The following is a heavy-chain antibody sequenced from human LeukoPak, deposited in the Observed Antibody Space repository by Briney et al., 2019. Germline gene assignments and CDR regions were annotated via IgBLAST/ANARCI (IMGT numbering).Heavy chain of an antibody. J-gene: IGHJ6*02. V-gene: IGHV4-39*07. Sequence: SETLSLTCTVSGGSISSSSYYWGWIRQPPGKGLEWIGSIYYSGSTYYNPSLKSRVTISVDTSKNQFSLKLTSVTAADTAIYYCAREDPQTTVPEGLDVWGQGTTVTVSS. CDR2: IYYSGST. CDR3: AREDPQTTVPEGLDV. D-gene: IGHD4-17*01. CDR1: GGSISSSSYY.